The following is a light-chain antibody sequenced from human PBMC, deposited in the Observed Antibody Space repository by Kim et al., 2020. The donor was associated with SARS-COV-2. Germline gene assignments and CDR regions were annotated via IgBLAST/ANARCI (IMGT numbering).Light chain of an antibody. Sequence: DIQMTQSPSSLSASVGDRVTITCRTTQSISSHLNWYQQKPGRAPKLLFSAASTLQGGVPSRFSGSGSETDFTLTISSLQPEDFATYFCQQSYITPFTFGPRTKVDSK. J-gene: IGKJ3*01. CDR3: QQSYITPFT. V-gene: IGKV1-39*01. CDR1: QSISSH. CDR2: AAS.